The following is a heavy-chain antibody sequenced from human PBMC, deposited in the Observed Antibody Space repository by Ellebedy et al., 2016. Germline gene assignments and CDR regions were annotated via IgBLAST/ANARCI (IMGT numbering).Heavy chain of an antibody. CDR3: AKVRSPDFYKNHGLDV. J-gene: IGHJ6*02. Sequence: GESLKISCAASEFTFSHYDIHWVRQAPGKGLEWVALISDDGSNEYYTDSVKGRFTVSRDSSKFRVYLQMNSLKVEDTAVYYCAKVRSPDFYKNHGLDVWGQGTTVTVSS. D-gene: IGHD1-14*01. CDR2: ISDDGSNE. CDR1: EFTFSHYD. V-gene: IGHV3-30*18.